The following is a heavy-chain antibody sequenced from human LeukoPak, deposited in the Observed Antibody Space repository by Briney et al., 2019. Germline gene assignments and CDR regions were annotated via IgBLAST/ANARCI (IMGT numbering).Heavy chain of an antibody. CDR1: GYSFTSYW. D-gene: IGHD2-2*01. CDR3: ARWLGYCSSSSCYQPFDY. V-gene: IGHV5-51*01. CDR2: TYPGDSKA. Sequence: GESLKISCKGSGYSFTSYWIGWVRQMPGKGLEWMGITYPGDSKARYSPSFQGQVTISADKSISTTYLHWSSLKASDTAMYYCARWLGYCSSSSCYQPFDYWGQGTLVTVSS. J-gene: IGHJ4*02.